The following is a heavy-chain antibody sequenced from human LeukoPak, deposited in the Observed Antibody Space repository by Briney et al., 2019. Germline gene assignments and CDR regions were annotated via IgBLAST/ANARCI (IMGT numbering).Heavy chain of an antibody. Sequence: SETLSLTCTVSGYSISSGYYWGWIRQPPGKGLEWIGSIYHSGSTYYNPSLKSRVTISVDTSKNQFSLKLSSVTAADTAVYYCARISSYYDFWSGYYPEYYYYMDVWGKGTTVTVSS. J-gene: IGHJ6*03. CDR1: GYSISSGYY. D-gene: IGHD3-3*01. CDR2: IYHSGST. CDR3: ARISSYYDFWSGYYPEYYYYMDV. V-gene: IGHV4-38-2*02.